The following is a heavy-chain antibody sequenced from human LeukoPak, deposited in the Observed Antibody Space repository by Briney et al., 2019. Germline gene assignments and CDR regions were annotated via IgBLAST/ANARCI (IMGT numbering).Heavy chain of an antibody. Sequence: ASVTVSCKASGYTFTGYYMHWVRQAPGQGLEWMGWINPNSGGTNYAQKFQGRVTMTRDTSISTAYMELSRLRSDNTAVYYCARDRSITGTTVPFDYWGQGTLVTVSS. CDR1: GYTFTGYY. V-gene: IGHV1-2*02. J-gene: IGHJ4*02. CDR3: ARDRSITGTTVPFDY. CDR2: INPNSGGT. D-gene: IGHD1/OR15-1a*01.